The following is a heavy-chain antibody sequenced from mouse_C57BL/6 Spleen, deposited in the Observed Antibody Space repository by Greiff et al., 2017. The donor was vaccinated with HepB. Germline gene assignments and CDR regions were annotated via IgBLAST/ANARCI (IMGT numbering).Heavy chain of an antibody. CDR2: ISDGGSYT. D-gene: IGHD2-10*01. CDR1: GFTFSSYA. V-gene: IGHV5-4*03. Sequence: EVMLVESGGGLVKPGGSLKLSCAASGFTFSSYAMSWVRQTPEKRLEWVATISDGGSYTYYPDNVKGRFTISRDNAKNNLYLQMSHLKSEDTAMYYCARAYYGNACDYWGQGTSVTVSS. J-gene: IGHJ4*01. CDR3: ARAYYGNACDY.